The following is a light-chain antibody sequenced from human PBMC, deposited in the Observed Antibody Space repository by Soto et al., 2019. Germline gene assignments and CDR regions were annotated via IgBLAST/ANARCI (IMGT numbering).Light chain of an antibody. Sequence: QSVLTQPPSVSGAPGQRVTISCTGTSSNIGAGFDIHWYQQLPGTAPKLLMFRNDNRPSGVPDRFSGSKSGTSASLAITGLQPEDEADYYCQSYDNNLRGVIFGGGTKLTVL. CDR2: RND. V-gene: IGLV1-40*01. CDR1: SSNIGAGFD. CDR3: QSYDNNLRGVI. J-gene: IGLJ2*01.